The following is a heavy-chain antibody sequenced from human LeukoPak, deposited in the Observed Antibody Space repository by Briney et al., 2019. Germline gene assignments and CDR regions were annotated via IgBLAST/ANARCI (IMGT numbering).Heavy chain of an antibody. V-gene: IGHV4-59*01. J-gene: IGHJ4*02. Sequence: PSETLSLTCTVSGGSISNFYWSWIRQPPGKGLEWIGAIYYSGSTDYNPSLKSRVTMSVDTSKNQFSLNLSSVTAADTAVYYCARGGYSYGLFGYWGQGTLVTVSS. CDR3: ARGGYSYGLFGY. CDR1: GGSISNFY. CDR2: IYYSGST. D-gene: IGHD5-18*01.